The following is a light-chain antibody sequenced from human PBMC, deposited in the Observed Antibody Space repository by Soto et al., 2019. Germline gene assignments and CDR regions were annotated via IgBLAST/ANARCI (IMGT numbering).Light chain of an antibody. J-gene: IGKJ1*01. Sequence: AIRMTQSQSSFSASTGDRVTITCRASQGISSYLAWYQQKPGKAPKLLIYAASTLQSGVPSRFSVSGSGTDVTLTIICLQAEEFVTYYCLQYYSYPRTFGQGTQVEIK. CDR1: QGISSY. CDR3: LQYYSYPRT. V-gene: IGKV1-8*01. CDR2: AAS.